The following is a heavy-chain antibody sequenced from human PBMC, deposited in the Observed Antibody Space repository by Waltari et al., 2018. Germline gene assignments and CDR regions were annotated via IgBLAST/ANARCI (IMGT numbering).Heavy chain of an antibody. J-gene: IGHJ4*02. V-gene: IGHV4-38-2*02. CDR1: GYSISRGYY. CDR2: IYHNGNT. Sequence: QVQLQESGPGLVKPSETLSLTCTVSGYSISRGYYWGWIRQPPGKGLEWIGSIYHNGNTYYNPSLKSRVTISVDTSKNQFSLKLNSGTAADTAVYYCAKEEVGAAPLDNWGQGTLVIVSS. D-gene: IGHD1-26*01. CDR3: AKEEVGAAPLDN.